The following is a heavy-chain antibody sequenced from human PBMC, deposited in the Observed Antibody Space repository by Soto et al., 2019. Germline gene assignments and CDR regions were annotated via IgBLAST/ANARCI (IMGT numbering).Heavy chain of an antibody. D-gene: IGHD1-1*01. CDR2: ISAHNGNT. V-gene: IGHV1-18*01. Sequence: QVHLVQSGAEVKKPGASVKVSCKGSGYIFTTYGITWVRQAPGQGLEWMGWISAHNGNTNYAQKLQGRVTVTRDTSTSTAYMELRNLRSDDTVVYYCARGRYGDYWGHGALVTVSS. J-gene: IGHJ4*01. CDR3: ARGRYGDY. CDR1: GYIFTTYG.